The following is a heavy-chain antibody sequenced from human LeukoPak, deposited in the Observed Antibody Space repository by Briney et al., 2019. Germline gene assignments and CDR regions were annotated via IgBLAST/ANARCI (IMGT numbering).Heavy chain of an antibody. Sequence: PGGSLRLSCAASGFTFSSYAMHWVRQAPGKGLEWVAVISYDGSNKYYADSVKGRFTISRDNSKNTLYLQMNSLRAEDTAVYYCVRDSSATDPHFWGQGTLVTVSS. J-gene: IGHJ4*02. D-gene: IGHD5-12*01. CDR3: VRDSSATDPHF. V-gene: IGHV3-30-3*01. CDR2: ISYDGSNK. CDR1: GFTFSSYA.